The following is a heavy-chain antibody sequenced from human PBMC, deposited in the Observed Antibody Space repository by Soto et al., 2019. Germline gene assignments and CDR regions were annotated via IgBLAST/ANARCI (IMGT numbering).Heavy chain of an antibody. Sequence: SVPTLVNPTQTLTLTCTFSGFSLSTSGVGVGWIRQPPGKALEWLALIYWDDDKRYSPSLKSRLTITKNTSKNQVVLTMTNMDPVDTATYYCAHSEQWLVTLNFEYWGEGTLVTVSS. V-gene: IGHV2-5*02. CDR2: IYWDDDK. CDR1: GFSLSTSGVG. D-gene: IGHD6-19*01. J-gene: IGHJ4*02. CDR3: AHSEQWLVTLNFEY.